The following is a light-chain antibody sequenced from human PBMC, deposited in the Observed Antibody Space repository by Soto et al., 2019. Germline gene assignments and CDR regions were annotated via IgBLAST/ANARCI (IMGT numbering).Light chain of an antibody. CDR1: QSISRR. J-gene: IGKJ5*01. CDR2: DVS. V-gene: IGKV1-5*01. Sequence: DIQITHSPSTLSASVGDRVIITCRASQSISRRLAWYQQKPGKAPRLLMYDVSTLESGVPSRFRGSGSGTEFTLTISSLQPDDFATYYCQQYNSYPTFGQGTRLEI. CDR3: QQYNSYPT.